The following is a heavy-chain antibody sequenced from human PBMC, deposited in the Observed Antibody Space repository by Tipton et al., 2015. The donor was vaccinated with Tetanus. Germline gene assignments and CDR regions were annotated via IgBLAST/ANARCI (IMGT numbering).Heavy chain of an antibody. J-gene: IGHJ4*02. V-gene: IGHV1-18*01. CDR2: NGGYNGDT. CDR3: ARLVRQWLVPEDF. Sequence: QLVQSGPEVKKPGASVKVSCKASGYTFTSYGINWVRQAPGQGLEWMGWNGGYNGDTNYAQKFQGRVTRTTDPSTNTAYMELRSLRSDDTAVYYCARLVRQWLVPEDFWGQGTLVTVSS. D-gene: IGHD6-19*01. CDR1: GYTFTSYG.